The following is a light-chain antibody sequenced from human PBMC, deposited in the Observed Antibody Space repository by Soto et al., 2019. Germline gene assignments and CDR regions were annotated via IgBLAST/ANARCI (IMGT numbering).Light chain of an antibody. CDR2: DVI. CDR1: SSDIGGYNY. V-gene: IGLV2-14*01. Sequence: QSVLTQPASVSGSPGQSITISCTGTSSDIGGYNYVSWYQQHPGKAPKLMIYDVINRPSGVSNRFSAAKSGNTASLTISGLQAEDEADYYCTSYTSSNNLIFGGGTQLTVL. J-gene: IGLJ2*01. CDR3: TSYTSSNNLI.